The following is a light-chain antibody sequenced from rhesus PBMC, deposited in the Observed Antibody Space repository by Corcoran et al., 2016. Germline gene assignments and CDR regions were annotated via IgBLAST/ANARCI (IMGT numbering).Light chain of an antibody. CDR2: GVN. J-gene: IGLJ1*01. Sequence: QSAPTQPPSVSGSPGQSVTISCTGTSSDIGRYDYVSWYQKHPGKAPKLIIYGVNNRPSGVSDRFSGSKSGNTASLTISGLQADDEADYYCCSHTTSSTYIFGAGTRLTVL. V-gene: IGLV2S7*01. CDR1: SSDIGRYDY. CDR3: CSHTTSSTYI.